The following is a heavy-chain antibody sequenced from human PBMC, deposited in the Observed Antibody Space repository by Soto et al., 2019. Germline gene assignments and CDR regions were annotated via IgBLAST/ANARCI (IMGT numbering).Heavy chain of an antibody. J-gene: IGHJ3*02. CDR2: IYPGDSDT. CDR3: ARTSGPLHDYGDYGAFDI. D-gene: IGHD4-17*01. CDR1: GYSFTSYW. V-gene: IGHV5-51*01. Sequence: SGESLKISCKGSGYSFTSYWIGWVRQMPGKGLEWMGIIYPGDSDTRYSPSFQGQVTISADKSISTAYLQWSSLKASDTAMYYCARTSGPLHDYGDYGAFDIWGQGTMVTVSS.